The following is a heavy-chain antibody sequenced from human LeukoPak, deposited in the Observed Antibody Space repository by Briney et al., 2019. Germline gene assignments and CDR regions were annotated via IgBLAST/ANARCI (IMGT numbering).Heavy chain of an antibody. CDR1: GFTVSSTY. J-gene: IGHJ4*02. CDR3: ARRDDHNGRDY. Sequence: GGSLRLSCAASGFTVSSTYMSWVRQTPGKGLEWVSVIYSGGSTYYADSVKGRFTISRDNSKNTVYLQMNSLRAEDTAMYYCARRDDHNGRDYWGQGTLVTVSS. CDR2: IYSGGST. V-gene: IGHV3-53*01. D-gene: IGHD5-24*01.